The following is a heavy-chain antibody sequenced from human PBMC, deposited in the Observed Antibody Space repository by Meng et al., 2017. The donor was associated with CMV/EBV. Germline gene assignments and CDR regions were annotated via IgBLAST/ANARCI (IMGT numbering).Heavy chain of an antibody. CDR3: ARLYYYDSSAHFRGGLDY. J-gene: IGHJ4*02. V-gene: IGHV3-7*01. CDR2: IKEDGGEQ. D-gene: IGHD3-22*01. CDR1: GFSFRSYW. Sequence: GESLKISCAASGFSFRSYWMSWVRQAPGRGLDWVANIKEDGGEQHYVESLRGRFTISRDNVENFLYLEMNDLRAEDSAVYYCARLYYYDSSAHFRGGLDYWGQGALVTVSS.